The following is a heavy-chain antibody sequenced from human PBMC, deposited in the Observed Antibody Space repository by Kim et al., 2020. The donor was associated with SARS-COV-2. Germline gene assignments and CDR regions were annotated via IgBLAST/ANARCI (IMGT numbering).Heavy chain of an antibody. V-gene: IGHV3-21*01. D-gene: IGHD6-13*01. CDR2: ISSISSYI. J-gene: IGHJ4*02. CDR3: ARGSISWQLVPKYYFDY. Sequence: GGSLRLSCAASGFTFSSYSMNWVRQAPGKGLEWVSSISSISSYIYYADSVKGRFTISRDNAKNSLYLQMNSLRAEDTAVYYCARGSISWQLVPKYYFDYWGQGTLVTVSS. CDR1: GFTFSSYS.